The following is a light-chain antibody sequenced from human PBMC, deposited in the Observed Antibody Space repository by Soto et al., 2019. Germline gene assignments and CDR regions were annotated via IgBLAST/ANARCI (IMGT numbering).Light chain of an antibody. Sequence: AIPLTQSPSSLAASVGDRETLTCRASQGISTLLAWYQQKPGKAPKVLIYESSLLQSGVPSRFSGSGSGTDFTLTISCLQSEDFAPYYCQQYYSYPQITFGQGTRLEI. CDR1: QGISTL. V-gene: IGKV1-13*02. CDR2: ESS. J-gene: IGKJ5*01. CDR3: QQYYSYPQIT.